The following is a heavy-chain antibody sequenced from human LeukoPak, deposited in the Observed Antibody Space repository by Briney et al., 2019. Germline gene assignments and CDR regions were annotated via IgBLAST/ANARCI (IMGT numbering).Heavy chain of an antibody. Sequence: HSGGSLRLSCAASGFTVRSNYMSWVRQPPGKGLEWVSVIYSGGTTYYADSVKGRFTISRDNSKNTLYLQMNSLRAEDTAIYYCAKASTFGELNRPFDYWGQGTPVTVS. V-gene: IGHV3-66*01. CDR1: GFTVRSNY. J-gene: IGHJ4*02. D-gene: IGHD3-10*01. CDR3: AKASTFGELNRPFDY. CDR2: IYSGGTT.